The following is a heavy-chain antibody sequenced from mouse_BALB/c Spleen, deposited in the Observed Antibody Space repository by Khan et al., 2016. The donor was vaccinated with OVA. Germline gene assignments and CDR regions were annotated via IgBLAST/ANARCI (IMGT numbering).Heavy chain of an antibody. CDR1: GYSITSDYA. V-gene: IGHV3-2*02. CDR2: ISYSGRT. Sequence: EVQLQESGPGLVKPSQSLSLTCTVTGYSITSDYAWNWIRQFPGNKLEWMGYISYSGRTSYNPSLKSRISITRDTPKNPFFLQLNSVTTEDAATDYCARSVTITTVVATDFDYWGQGTTLTVSS. D-gene: IGHD1-1*01. J-gene: IGHJ2*01. CDR3: ARSVTITTVVATDFDY.